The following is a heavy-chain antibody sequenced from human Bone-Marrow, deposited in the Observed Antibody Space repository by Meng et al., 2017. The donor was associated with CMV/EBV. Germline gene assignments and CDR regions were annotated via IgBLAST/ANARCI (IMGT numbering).Heavy chain of an antibody. CDR2: IYPNSGDT. Sequence: ASVKVSCKASGYTFTGYYMHWVRQAPGQGLEWMGWIYPNSGDTYYAQNFQGRVTMTRDTSISTASMELSSLRSDDTAVYFCARFHGGSYFDYWGQGTLVTVSS. J-gene: IGHJ4*02. CDR3: ARFHGGSYFDY. V-gene: IGHV1-2*02. D-gene: IGHD2-15*01. CDR1: GYTFTGYY.